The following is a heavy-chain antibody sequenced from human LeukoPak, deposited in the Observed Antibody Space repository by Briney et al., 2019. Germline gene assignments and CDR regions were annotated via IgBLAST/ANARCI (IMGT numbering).Heavy chain of an antibody. J-gene: IGHJ4*02. CDR2: ISGSGGST. CDR1: GFTFSSYA. D-gene: IGHD2-2*02. CDR3: AKGGYCSSTSCYKEPFDY. V-gene: IGHV3-23*01. Sequence: GGSLRLXCAASGFTFSSYAMSWVRQAPGKGLEWVSAISGSGGSTYYADSVKGRFTISRDNSKNTLYLQMNSLRAEDTAVYYCAKGGYCSSTSCYKEPFDYWGQGTLVTVSS.